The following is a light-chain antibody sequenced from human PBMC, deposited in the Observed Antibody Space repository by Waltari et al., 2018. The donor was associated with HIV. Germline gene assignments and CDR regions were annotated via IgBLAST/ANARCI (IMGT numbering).Light chain of an antibody. V-gene: IGLV1-44*01. CDR3: ASWDDKLDGWV. CDR1: YSHTGSNT. J-gene: IGLJ3*02. Sequence: QSLLPQPPSASGTPGQRVTISCSGSYSHTGSNTVNWHQQLPGSAPRALIYNNDQRPSGVPDRFSGSKSGTSASLAISGLQSEDQGDYYCASWDDKLDGWVFGGGTRLTVL. CDR2: NND.